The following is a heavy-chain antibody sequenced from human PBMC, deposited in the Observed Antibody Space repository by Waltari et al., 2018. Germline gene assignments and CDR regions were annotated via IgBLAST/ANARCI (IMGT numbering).Heavy chain of an antibody. V-gene: IGHV4-4*02. J-gene: IGHJ4*02. D-gene: IGHD2-2*01. Sequence: QVQLQESGPGLVKPSGTLSLTCAVSGGSIPRLHWWSWVRQPPGKGREWIGEIFHTEATSYNPSLKSRLTISVDKSKNQFSLKLSSVTVADTAVYYCVRAGYCSRSGCQTWAWDWGQGTLVTVSS. CDR1: GGSIPRLHW. CDR2: IFHTEAT. CDR3: VRAGYCSRSGCQTWAWD.